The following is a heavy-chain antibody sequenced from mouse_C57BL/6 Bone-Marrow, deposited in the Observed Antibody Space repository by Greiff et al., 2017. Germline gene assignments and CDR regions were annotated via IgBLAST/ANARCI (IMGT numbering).Heavy chain of an antibody. CDR1: GFTFSDYY. V-gene: IGHV5-16*01. D-gene: IGHD1-1*01. J-gene: IGHJ1*03. Sequence: EVHLVESEGGLVQPGSSMKLSCTASGFTFSDYYMAWVRQVPEKGLEWVANINYDGSSTHYLDSLKSRFIIASNKAKNILYLQMRRLKSEETATYYCARDGGSSHWYFDVGGTGTTVTVSS. CDR3: ARDGGSSHWYFDV. CDR2: INYDGSST.